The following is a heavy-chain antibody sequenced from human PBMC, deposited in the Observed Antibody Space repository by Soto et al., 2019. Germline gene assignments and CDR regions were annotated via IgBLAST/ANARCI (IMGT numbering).Heavy chain of an antibody. D-gene: IGHD3-22*01. J-gene: IGHJ4*02. CDR2: ISSNGGST. CDR3: VKDRSYDSSGYYFDY. Sequence: GGSLRLSCSASGFTFSSYAMHWVRQAPGKGLEYVSAISSNGGSTYYADSVKGRFTISRDNSKNTLYLQMSSLRAEDTTVYYCVKDRSYDSSGYYFDYWGQGTLVTVSS. V-gene: IGHV3-64D*09. CDR1: GFTFSSYA.